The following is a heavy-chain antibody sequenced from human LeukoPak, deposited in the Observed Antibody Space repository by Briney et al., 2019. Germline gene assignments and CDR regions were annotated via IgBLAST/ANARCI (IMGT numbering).Heavy chain of an antibody. V-gene: IGHV4-34*01. Sequence: SETLSLTCAVYGGSFSGYYWSWIRQPPGKGLEWIGEINHSGSTNYNPSLKSRVTISVDTSKNQFSLKLSSVTAADTAVYYCASLGVLGDYAFDYWGQGTLVTVSS. CDR2: INHSGST. D-gene: IGHD2-8*02. CDR3: ASLGVLGDYAFDY. J-gene: IGHJ4*02. CDR1: GGSFSGYY.